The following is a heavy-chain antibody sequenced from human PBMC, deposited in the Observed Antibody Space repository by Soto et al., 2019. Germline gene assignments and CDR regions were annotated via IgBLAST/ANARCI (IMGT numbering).Heavy chain of an antibody. CDR1: GGSVGSGAYY. J-gene: IGHJ3*02. D-gene: IGHD3-3*01. CDR2: TRYSGRP. CDR3: ASHDFYHRSFDI. Sequence: QVHLRESGPGLVTPSETLSLTCRVSGGSVGSGAYYWSCIRQPPGKGMEWSGYTRYSGRPNYHPSLQRLQSRVTLSVDTSRNQFSLRLTAVTAADTALYSCASHDFYHRSFDIWGQGPLVTVSS. V-gene: IGHV4-61*08.